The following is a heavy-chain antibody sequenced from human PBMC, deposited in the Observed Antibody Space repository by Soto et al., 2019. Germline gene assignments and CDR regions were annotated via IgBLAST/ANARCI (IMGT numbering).Heavy chain of an antibody. CDR3: AKVLFSDLGSSDF. CDR1: GFTFRTYG. D-gene: IGHD2-15*01. CDR2: ISYDGSNK. J-gene: IGHJ4*02. Sequence: GGSLRLSCAASGFTFRTYGMHWVRQAPGKELEWVAVISYDGSNKYYADSVKGRFTISRDNSKNTLYLQLDSLRAEDTAVYYCAKVLFSDLGSSDFWGQGTLVTVSS. V-gene: IGHV3-30*18.